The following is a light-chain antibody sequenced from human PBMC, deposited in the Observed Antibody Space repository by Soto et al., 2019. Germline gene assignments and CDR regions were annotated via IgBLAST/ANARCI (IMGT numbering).Light chain of an antibody. J-gene: IGLJ1*01. CDR2: EVT. CDR1: GYNY. V-gene: IGLV2-14*01. Sequence: GYNYVSWYQLHPGKAPKLILYEVTNRPSGVSDRFSGSKSGNTASLTISGLQAEDEADYYCSSYTSSTAYVFGTGTKATVL. CDR3: SSYTSSTAYV.